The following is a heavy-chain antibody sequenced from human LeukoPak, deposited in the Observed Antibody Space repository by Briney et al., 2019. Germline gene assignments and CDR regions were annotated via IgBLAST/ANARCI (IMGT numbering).Heavy chain of an antibody. CDR2: ISGSSGST. J-gene: IGHJ5*02. Sequence: GGSLRLSCAASGFTFSSYAMSWVRQAPGKGLEWVSAISGSSGSTYYADSVKGRFTISRDNSKNTLYLQMNSLRAEDTAVYYCAKDGGSGSYYPNWFDPWGQGTLVTVSS. V-gene: IGHV3-23*01. D-gene: IGHD3-10*01. CDR1: GFTFSSYA. CDR3: AKDGGSGSYYPNWFDP.